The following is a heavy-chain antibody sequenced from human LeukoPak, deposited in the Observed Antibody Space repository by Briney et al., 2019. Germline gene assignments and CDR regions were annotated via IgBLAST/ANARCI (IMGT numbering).Heavy chain of an antibody. J-gene: IGHJ4*02. CDR2: VSYSGRT. V-gene: IGHV4-39*07. CDR3: ARVGDYSSSWYDLFYFDS. Sequence: ASETLSLTCTVSGGSIGSSPNYWGWVRQPPGRELEWIGSVSYSGRTSYIPSLESRVTISVDTSKSQFSLKFNSVTAADTAVYYCARVGDYSSSWYDLFYFDSWGQGTLVTVSS. CDR1: GGSIGSSPNY. D-gene: IGHD6-13*01.